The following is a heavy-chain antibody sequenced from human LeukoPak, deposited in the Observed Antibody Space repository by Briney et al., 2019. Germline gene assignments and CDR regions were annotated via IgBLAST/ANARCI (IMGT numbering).Heavy chain of an antibody. D-gene: IGHD3-16*01. V-gene: IGHV1-18*01. Sequence: GASVKVSCKPSGYSFTRNGISWVRQAPGQGLEWMAWISANSGNTNYAQNFQDRVTLTTDTSTSTAYMELRSLRSDGTAVYYCARDVNYAFDYWGQGTLVTVSS. CDR1: GYSFTRNG. CDR2: ISANSGNT. CDR3: ARDVNYAFDY. J-gene: IGHJ4*02.